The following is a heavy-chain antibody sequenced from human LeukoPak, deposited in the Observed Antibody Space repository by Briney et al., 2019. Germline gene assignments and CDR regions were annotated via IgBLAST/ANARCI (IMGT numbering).Heavy chain of an antibody. CDR2: IGGRDGST. D-gene: IGHD3-10*01. CDR3: AKGRYYGSGSLDY. J-gene: IGHJ4*02. CDR1: GFTFSSYG. V-gene: IGHV3-23*01. Sequence: GGSLRLSCAASGFTFSSYGMSWVRQAPGKGLEWVSAIGGRDGSTYYADSVKGRFTISRDNSKNTLYVQMNSLRAEDTAVYYCAKGRYYGSGSLDYWGQGTLVTVSS.